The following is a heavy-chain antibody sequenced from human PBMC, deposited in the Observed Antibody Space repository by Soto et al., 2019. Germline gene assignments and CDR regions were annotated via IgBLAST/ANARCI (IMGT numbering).Heavy chain of an antibody. J-gene: IGHJ6*02. D-gene: IGHD3-16*01. V-gene: IGHV5-51*01. CDR2: IYPGDSDI. CDR1: GYSFTSYW. Sequence: GESLKISCKGSGYSFTSYWIGWVRQMPGKGLERMGIIYPGDSDIRYSPSFQGQVSISADKSISTAYLQWSSLKASDTAMYFCVRTRTFSLGFYYYGMDVWGQGTTVTVSS. CDR3: VRTRTFSLGFYYYGMDV.